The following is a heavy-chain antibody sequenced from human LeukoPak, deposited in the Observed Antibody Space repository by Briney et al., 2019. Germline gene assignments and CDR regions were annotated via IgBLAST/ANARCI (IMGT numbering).Heavy chain of an antibody. CDR2: ISSSSSTI. CDR1: GFTFSSYS. D-gene: IGHD6-19*01. Sequence: GGSLRLSCAASGFTFSSYSMNWVRQAPGKGLEWVSYISSSSSTIYYADSVKGRFTISRDNAKNSLYLQMNSLRAEDTAVYYCARDQQWLEDDYWGQGTLVTVSS. CDR3: ARDQQWLEDDY. V-gene: IGHV3-48*04. J-gene: IGHJ4*02.